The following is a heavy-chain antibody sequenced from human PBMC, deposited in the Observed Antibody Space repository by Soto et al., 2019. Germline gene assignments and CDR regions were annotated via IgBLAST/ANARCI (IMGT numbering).Heavy chain of an antibody. CDR2: IDPSDSYT. CDR1: GYSFTSYW. V-gene: IGHV5-10-1*01. J-gene: IGHJ3*02. CDR3: ARYDFWSGYVTAAFDI. Sequence: GESLKISCKGSGYSFTSYWISWVRQMPGKGLEWMGRIDPSDSYTNYSPSFQGHVTISADKSISTAYLQWSSLKASDTAMYYCARYDFWSGYVTAAFDIWGQGTMVTVS. D-gene: IGHD3-3*01.